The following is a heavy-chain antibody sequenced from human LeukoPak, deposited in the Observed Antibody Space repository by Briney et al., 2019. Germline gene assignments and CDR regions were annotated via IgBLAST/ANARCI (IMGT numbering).Heavy chain of an antibody. CDR3: ARGRTTTLIAVVTSSYYYMDV. CDR1: GGSFSTYY. CDR2: INHSGST. V-gene: IGHV4-34*01. D-gene: IGHD3-22*01. Sequence: SETLSLTCAVYGGSFSTYYWSWIRQSPGKGLEWIGEINHSGSTNYNPSLKSRVTISVDTSKNQFSLKLSSVAAADTAVYYCARGRTTTLIAVVTSSYYYMDVWGKGTTVTVSS. J-gene: IGHJ6*03.